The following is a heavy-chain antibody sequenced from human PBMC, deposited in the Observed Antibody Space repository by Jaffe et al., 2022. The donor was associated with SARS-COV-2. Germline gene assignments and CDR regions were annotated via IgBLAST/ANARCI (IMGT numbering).Heavy chain of an antibody. D-gene: IGHD5-12*01. CDR1: GGSISSSSYY. CDR3: ARLGRVDIVATSRDFDY. J-gene: IGHJ4*02. Sequence: QLQLQESGPGLVKPSETLSLTCTVSGGSISSSSYYWGWIRQPPGKGLEWIGSIYYSGSTYYNPSLKSRVTISVDTSKNQFSLKLSSVTAADTAVYYCARLGRVDIVATSRDFDYWGQGTLVTVSS. CDR2: IYYSGST. V-gene: IGHV4-39*01.